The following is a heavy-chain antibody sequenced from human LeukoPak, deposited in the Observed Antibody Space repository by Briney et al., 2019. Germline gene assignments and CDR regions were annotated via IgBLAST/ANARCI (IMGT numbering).Heavy chain of an antibody. J-gene: IGHJ5*02. V-gene: IGHV4-39*01. Sequence: PSETLSLTCTLSGGSISSSNYYWGWIRQPPGKGLEWIGSIYYSGNTYYNSSLKSRVTISVDTSKNHFSLNLNSVTAADTAVYYCARHAYYDFVTGLFDPWGQGTLVTVSS. CDR3: ARHAYYDFVTGLFDP. CDR2: IYYSGNT. CDR1: GGSISSSNYY. D-gene: IGHD3-3*01.